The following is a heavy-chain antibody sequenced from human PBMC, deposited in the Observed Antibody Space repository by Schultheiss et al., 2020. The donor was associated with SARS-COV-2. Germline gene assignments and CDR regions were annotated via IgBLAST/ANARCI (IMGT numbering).Heavy chain of an antibody. CDR2: MYYSGST. Sequence: SETLSLTCTVSGGSISSSSYYWGWIRQPPGKGLEWIGSMYYSGSTYYNPSLKSRVTISVDTSKNQFSLKLSSVTAADTAVYYCARDGAATRFGLRVSGVSRFDPWGQGTLVTVSS. D-gene: IGHD2-15*01. J-gene: IGHJ5*02. CDR3: ARDGAATRFGLRVSGVSRFDP. V-gene: IGHV4-39*07. CDR1: GGSISSSSYY.